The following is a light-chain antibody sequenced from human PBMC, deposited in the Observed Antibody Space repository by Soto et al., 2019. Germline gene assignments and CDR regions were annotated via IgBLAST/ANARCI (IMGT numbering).Light chain of an antibody. CDR2: DAS. V-gene: IGKV1-5*01. CDR3: QQYDTYWT. Sequence: DIQMTQSPSTLSASAGDTVTITCRASQSISTWLAWYQQKPGKAPKLLIFDASSLQSGVPSRFSGSGSGTEFTLTISSLQPDDIATYYCQQYDTYWTFGQGTKVDI. J-gene: IGKJ1*01. CDR1: QSISTW.